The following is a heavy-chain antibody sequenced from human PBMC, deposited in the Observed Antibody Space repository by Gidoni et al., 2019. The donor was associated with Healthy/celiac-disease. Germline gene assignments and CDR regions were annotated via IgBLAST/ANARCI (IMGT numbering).Heavy chain of an antibody. V-gene: IGHV3-9*01. Sequence: EVHLVESGGGCVRPGRSLRLSCAASGFTFHDSAMHWVRQAPGKGLELFSCISWNSGSIGYADAVKVRFTLSRDNAKNSLYLQMNSLRAEDTALYYCAKAGDQLLSEYYFDYWGQGTLVTVSS. CDR2: ISWNSGSI. CDR3: AKAGDQLLSEYYFDY. CDR1: GFTFHDSA. J-gene: IGHJ4*02. D-gene: IGHD2-2*01.